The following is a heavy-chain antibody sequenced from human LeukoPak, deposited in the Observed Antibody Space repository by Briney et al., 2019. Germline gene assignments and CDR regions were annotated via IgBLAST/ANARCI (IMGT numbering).Heavy chain of an antibody. V-gene: IGHV3-7*03. CDR2: IKQDGSEK. CDR1: GFTFSSYW. Sequence: GGSLRLSCAASGFTFSSYWMSWVRQAPGKGLEWVANIKQDGSEKYYVDSVKGRFTISRDNAKNSLYLQMNSLRAEDTAVYYCARPYGIGWSIDYFDYWGQGTLVTVSS. CDR3: ARPYGIGWSIDYFDY. J-gene: IGHJ4*02. D-gene: IGHD6-19*01.